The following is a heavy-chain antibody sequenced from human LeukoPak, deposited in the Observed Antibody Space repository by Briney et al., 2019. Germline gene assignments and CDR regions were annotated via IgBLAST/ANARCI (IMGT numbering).Heavy chain of an antibody. D-gene: IGHD4-17*01. Sequence: SDTLSLTCTVSGGSMSSSYWGWIRQPPGKGLEWIGYIYYSGSTTYNPSLKSRVTIPVDTSKNQFSLKLNSVTAADTAVYYCARDDPTRTAFDYWGQGTLVTVSS. CDR3: ARDDPTRTAFDY. V-gene: IGHV4-59*01. J-gene: IGHJ4*02. CDR2: IYYSGST. CDR1: GGSMSSSY.